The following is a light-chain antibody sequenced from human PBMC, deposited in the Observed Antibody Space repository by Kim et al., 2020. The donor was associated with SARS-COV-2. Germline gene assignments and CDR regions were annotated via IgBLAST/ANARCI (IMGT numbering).Light chain of an antibody. CDR1: SLRSYY. CDR2: GKN. J-gene: IGLJ1*01. Sequence: SSELTQDPAVSVALGQTVKITCQGDSLRSYYASWYQQKPGQAPILVIYGKNNRPSGIPDRFSGSRSGNTASLTITGAQAEDEADYYCNSRDISGKHYVFGAGTKVTVL. V-gene: IGLV3-19*01. CDR3: NSRDISGKHYV.